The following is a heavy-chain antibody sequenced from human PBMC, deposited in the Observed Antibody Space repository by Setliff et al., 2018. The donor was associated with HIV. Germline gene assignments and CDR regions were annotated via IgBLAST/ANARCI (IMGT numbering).Heavy chain of an antibody. J-gene: IGHJ6*03. V-gene: IGHV1-18*01. Sequence: ASVKVSCKASGYTFTTYGITWVRQAPGQGLEWMGLISTYNGNTNYAQKFQGRVTMTTVTSTSTAYMELRSLRSDDTAVYYCARLSIPAYYYMDVWGKGTTVTVSS. CDR1: GYTFTTYG. D-gene: IGHD2-21*01. CDR3: ARLSIPAYYYMDV. CDR2: ISTYNGNT.